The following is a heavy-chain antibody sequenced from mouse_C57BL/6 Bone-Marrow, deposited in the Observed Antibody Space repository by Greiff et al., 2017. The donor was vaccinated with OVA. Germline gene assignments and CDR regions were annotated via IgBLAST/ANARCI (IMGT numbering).Heavy chain of an antibody. CDR1: GYSFTGYY. D-gene: IGHD2-13*01. Sequence: VQLQQSGPELVKPGASVKISCKASGYSFTGYYMNWVQQSPEKSLEWIGEINPSTGGTTYDQKFKAKATLPVDKSSSTAIMHLKSLTSEDSPVYYCARGVTSPFAHWGQGTLGTVSA. CDR3: ARGVTSPFAH. J-gene: IGHJ3*01. CDR2: INPSTGGT. V-gene: IGHV1-42*01.